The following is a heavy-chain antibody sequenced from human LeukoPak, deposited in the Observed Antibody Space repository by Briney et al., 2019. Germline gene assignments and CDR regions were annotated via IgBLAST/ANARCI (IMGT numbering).Heavy chain of an antibody. J-gene: IGHJ4*02. V-gene: IGHV1-2*02. D-gene: IGHD3-22*01. CDR1: GYTLTDHH. Sequence: ASVTVSCKASGYTLTDHHLIWVRQAPGQGLEWMGWINPTSGGSTFAQKFQGRLSMTRDTSSNTVYMEVRRLTSDDTAVYFCARGIQVWLSTFSDFDYWGQGTLVTVSS. CDR3: ARGIQVWLSTFSDFDY. CDR2: INPTSGGS.